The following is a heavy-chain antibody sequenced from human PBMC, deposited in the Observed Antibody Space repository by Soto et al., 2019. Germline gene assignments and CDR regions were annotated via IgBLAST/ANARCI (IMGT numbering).Heavy chain of an antibody. CDR3: ARRGNYGRFDY. J-gene: IGHJ4*02. Sequence: SETLSLTCTVSGDSIISYYWSWIRQPPGKGLEWIGYINYSGTTNYNPSLKSRVTISVDTSKNQFSLQLSSVTAADTAVYYCARRGNYGRFDYWGQGTLVTVSS. CDR2: INYSGTT. CDR1: GDSIISYY. D-gene: IGHD4-17*01. V-gene: IGHV4-59*08.